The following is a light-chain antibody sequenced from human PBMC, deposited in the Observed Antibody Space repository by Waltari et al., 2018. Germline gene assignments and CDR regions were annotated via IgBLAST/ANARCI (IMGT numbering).Light chain of an antibody. J-gene: IGLJ6*01. CDR3: SSYTSSSTGV. V-gene: IGLV2-14*03. CDR1: SSDVGGYNH. Sequence: QSALTQPASVSGSPGQSITISCTGTSSDVGGYNHVPWYQQHPGKAPKLMIYDVSNRPSGVSNRFSGSKSGNTASLTISGLQAEDEADYYCSSYTSSSTGVFGSGTKVTVL. CDR2: DVS.